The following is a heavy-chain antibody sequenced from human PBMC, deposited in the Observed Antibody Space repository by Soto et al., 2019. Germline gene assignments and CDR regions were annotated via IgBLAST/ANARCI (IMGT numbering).Heavy chain of an antibody. V-gene: IGHV3-73*01. CDR1: GFTFSGSA. CDR3: TRRAAAAAVVPYGMDV. D-gene: IGHD6-13*01. Sequence: VGSLRLSCAASGFTFSGSAMHWVRQASGKGLEWVGRIRSKANSYATAYAASVKGRFTISRDDSKNTAYLQMNSLKTEDTAVYYCTRRAAAAAVVPYGMDVWGQGTTVTVS. CDR2: IRSKANSYAT. J-gene: IGHJ6*02.